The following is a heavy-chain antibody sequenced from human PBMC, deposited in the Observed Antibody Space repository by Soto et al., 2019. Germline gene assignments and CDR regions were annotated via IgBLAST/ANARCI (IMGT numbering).Heavy chain of an antibody. V-gene: IGHV3-30-3*01. D-gene: IGHD4-17*01. J-gene: IGHJ4*02. CDR2: ISYDGSNK. CDR3: ARDLDYGGNGVGY. Sequence: QVQLVESGGGVVQPGRSLRLSCAASGFTFSSYAMHWVRQAPGKGLEWVAVISYDGSNKYYADSVKGRFTISRDNSKNTLYLQMNSLRAEDTAVYYCARDLDYGGNGVGYWGQGTLVTVSS. CDR1: GFTFSSYA.